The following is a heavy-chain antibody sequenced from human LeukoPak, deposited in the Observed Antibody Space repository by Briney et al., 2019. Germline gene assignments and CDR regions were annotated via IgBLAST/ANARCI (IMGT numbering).Heavy chain of an antibody. CDR3: AKVNYDSSGYFN. D-gene: IGHD3-22*01. V-gene: IGHV3-23*01. Sequence: GGSLRLSCAASGFTFSSYAMSWVRQAPGKGLEWVSAISGSGGSTYHADSVKGRFTISRDNSKNTLYLQMNSLRAEDTAVYYCAKVNYDSSGYFNWGQGTLVTVSS. CDR1: GFTFSSYA. CDR2: ISGSGGST. J-gene: IGHJ4*02.